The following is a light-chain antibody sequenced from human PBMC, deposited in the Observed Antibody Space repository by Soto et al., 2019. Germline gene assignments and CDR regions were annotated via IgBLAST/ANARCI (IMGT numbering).Light chain of an antibody. V-gene: IGLV2-14*01. CDR2: DVS. CDR3: SSYTSSSTLYV. J-gene: IGLJ1*01. Sequence: SALTQPASVSGSPGQSITISCTGTSSDVGGYNYVSWYQQHPGKAPKLMIYDVSNRPSGVSNRFSGSKSGNTASLTISGXQAXXXADYYCSSYTSSSTLYVFGTGTKVTVL. CDR1: SSDVGGYNY.